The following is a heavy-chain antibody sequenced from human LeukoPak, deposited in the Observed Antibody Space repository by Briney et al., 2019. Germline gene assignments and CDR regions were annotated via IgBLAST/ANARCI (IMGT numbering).Heavy chain of an antibody. CDR3: ARGVVAAPFDY. V-gene: IGHV4-61*02. D-gene: IGHD5-12*01. Sequence: PSETLSLTCTVSGGSISSGSYYWSWLRQPAGKGLEWIGRIYTSGSTNYNPSLKSRVTISVDTSKNQFSLKLSSVTAADTAVYYCARGVVAAPFDYWGQGTLVTVSS. CDR1: GGSISSGSYY. CDR2: IYTSGST. J-gene: IGHJ4*02.